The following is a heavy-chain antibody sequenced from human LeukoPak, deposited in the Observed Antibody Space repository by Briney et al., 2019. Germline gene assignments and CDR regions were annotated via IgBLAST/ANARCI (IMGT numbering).Heavy chain of an antibody. J-gene: IGHJ4*02. D-gene: IGHD6-19*01. CDR2: ISYDGIIE. CDR3: AKGIATGWSIKYFFDY. Sequence: GGSLRLSCAASGFAFGSSAMHWVRQAPGKGLEWVAIISYDGIIEEYSDSVKGRFTISRDNFKNTLFLQMNSLRDEDTALYYCAKGIATGWSIKYFFDYWGQGTLVTVSS. CDR1: GFAFGSSA. V-gene: IGHV3-30*04.